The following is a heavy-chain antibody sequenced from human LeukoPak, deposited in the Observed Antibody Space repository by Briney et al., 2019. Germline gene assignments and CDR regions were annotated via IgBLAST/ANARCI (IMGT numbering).Heavy chain of an antibody. CDR2: IYTSGSS. Sequence: SETLSLTCTVSGGSISSYYWSWIRQPAGKGLEWIGRIYTSGSSNYNPSLKSRVTISIDTSKNQFSLKLSSVTAADTAVYYCARDLSRTIFATSYWYFDLWGRGTLVTVSS. V-gene: IGHV4-4*07. CDR1: GGSISSYY. CDR3: ARDLSRTIFATSYWYFDL. D-gene: IGHD1-1*01. J-gene: IGHJ2*01.